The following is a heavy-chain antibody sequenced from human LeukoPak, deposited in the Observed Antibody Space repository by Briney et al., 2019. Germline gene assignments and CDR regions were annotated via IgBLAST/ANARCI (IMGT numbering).Heavy chain of an antibody. CDR1: GFSFTTYW. CDR2: IKEDGSDK. V-gene: IGHV3-7*03. J-gene: IGHJ4*02. CDR3: ANFNYTFDY. D-gene: IGHD4-11*01. Sequence: PGGSLRLSCAATGFSFTTYWMSWVRQAPGKGLEWVANIKEDGSDKYYVDSVKGRFSISRDNAKNSLYLQMSSLRAEDTAVYYCANFNYTFDYWGQGTLVTVSS.